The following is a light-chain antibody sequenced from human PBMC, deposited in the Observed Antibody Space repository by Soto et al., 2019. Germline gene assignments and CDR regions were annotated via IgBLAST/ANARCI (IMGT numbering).Light chain of an antibody. V-gene: IGKV3-11*01. CDR3: QRRSKWPPPIT. CDR2: DAS. Sequence: EIVLTQSPATLSLSPGERATLSCRASQSVSSYLAWYQHKPGQAPRLLIYDASNRATVIPARFSGSGSGTDFPLTISSLEPEDFAVYYCQRRSKWPPPITFGQGTRLEIK. CDR1: QSVSSY. J-gene: IGKJ5*01.